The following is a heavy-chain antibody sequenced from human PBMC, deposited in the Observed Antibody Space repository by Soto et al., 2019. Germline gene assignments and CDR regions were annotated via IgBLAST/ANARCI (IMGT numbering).Heavy chain of an antibody. V-gene: IGHV3-23*01. CDR1: GFTFSSYA. J-gene: IGHJ4*02. D-gene: IGHD5-12*01. Sequence: EVQLLESGGGLVQPGGSLRLSCAVSGFTFSSYAMSWVRQAPGKGLEWVSTISGSGGNTYYADSVKGRFTVSRDNSHNMLYLQINSLRAEDTAVYYCAKSAGVNSGYVYWGQGTLVTVSS. CDR3: AKSAGVNSGYVY. CDR2: ISGSGGNT.